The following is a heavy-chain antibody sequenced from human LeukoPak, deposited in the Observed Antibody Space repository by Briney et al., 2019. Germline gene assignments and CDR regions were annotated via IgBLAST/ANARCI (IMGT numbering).Heavy chain of an antibody. J-gene: IGHJ4*02. CDR2: CDPEDGET. Sequence: ASVKVSCKVSGYTLTVLSMHCVRHAPGKGLEWMGGCDPEDGETIYAQRYQGRVTMTEDTSTDTAYMELSSLRSEDTAVYYCATTYDYVWGSYRVKRYYFDYWGQGTLVTVSS. CDR3: ATTYDYVWGSYRVKRYYFDY. CDR1: GYTLTVLS. V-gene: IGHV1-24*01. D-gene: IGHD3-16*01.